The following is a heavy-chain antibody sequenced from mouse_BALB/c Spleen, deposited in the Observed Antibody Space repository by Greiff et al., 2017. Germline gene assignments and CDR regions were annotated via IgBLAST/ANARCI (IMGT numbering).Heavy chain of an antibody. CDR3: ARNYGSSYDWYFDV. CDR1: GYTFTDYA. Sequence: QVQLQQSGPELVRPGVSVKISCKGSGYTFTDYAMHWVKQSHAKSLEWIGVISTYYGNTNYNQKFKGEATMTVDKSSSTAYMELARLTSEDSAIYYCARNYGSSYDWYFDVWGAGTTVTVSS. J-gene: IGHJ1*01. V-gene: IGHV1-67*01. CDR2: ISTYYGNT. D-gene: IGHD1-1*01.